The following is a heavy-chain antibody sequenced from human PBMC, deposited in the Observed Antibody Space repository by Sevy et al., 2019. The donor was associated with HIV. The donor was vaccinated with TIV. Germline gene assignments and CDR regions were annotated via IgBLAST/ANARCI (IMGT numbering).Heavy chain of an antibody. CDR1: GLSVSDNY. V-gene: IGHV3-66*01. CDR2: IYSDGRT. Sequence: GGSLRLSCAASGLSVSDNYMNWVRQTPGKGLELVSAIYSDGRTYYADSVKGRFTISRDNSKNTLYLHMNNLRPEDTAGYYCARDRYYDASGYYYYYYGMDVWGQGTTVTVSS. CDR3: ARDRYYDASGYYYYYYGMDV. J-gene: IGHJ6*02. D-gene: IGHD3-22*01.